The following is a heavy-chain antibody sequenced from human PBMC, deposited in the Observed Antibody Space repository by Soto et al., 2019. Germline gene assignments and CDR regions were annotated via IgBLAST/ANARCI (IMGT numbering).Heavy chain of an antibody. D-gene: IGHD3-22*01. Sequence: GGTLSLSCAASGFSFSRYWMSLVLQARGKGLEWVANIKQDGSEKYYVDSVKGRFTISRDNAKNSLYLQMNSLRAEDTAVYYCARADYYDSSGYDYWGQGTLVTVSS. V-gene: IGHV3-7*03. CDR3: ARADYYDSSGYDY. CDR2: IKQDGSEK. CDR1: GFSFSRYW. J-gene: IGHJ4*02.